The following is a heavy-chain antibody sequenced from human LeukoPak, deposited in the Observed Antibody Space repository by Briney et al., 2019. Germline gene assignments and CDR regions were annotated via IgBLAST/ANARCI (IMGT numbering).Heavy chain of an antibody. CDR2: VSFGSSYI. CDR3: ARASTEYSFTDGFDT. J-gene: IGHJ5*02. Sequence: GGSLRLSCAASGFTFRDYTMNWVRQSPGKGLQWVSYVSFGSSYISYADSLKGRFTISRDDAKSSVYLEMTSLRAEDTAVYYCARASTEYSFTDGFDTWGPGTLVTVSS. CDR1: GFTFRDYT. D-gene: IGHD5-18*01. V-gene: IGHV3-21*01.